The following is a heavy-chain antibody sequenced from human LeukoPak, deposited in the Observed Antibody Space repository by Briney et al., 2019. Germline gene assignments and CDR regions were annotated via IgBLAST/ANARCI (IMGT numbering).Heavy chain of an antibody. CDR3: ARLSDRILGSYYFDY. CDR1: GGSISSHY. D-gene: IGHD3/OR15-3a*01. V-gene: IGHV4-59*08. CDR2: ISYSGST. J-gene: IGHJ4*02. Sequence: SETLSLTCTVSGGSISSHYWNWIRQPPGKGLEWIGHISYSGSTNYNPSLKSRVTISVDTSKNHYSLKLSPVTAADTAVYYCARLSDRILGSYYFDYWGQGTLVTVSS.